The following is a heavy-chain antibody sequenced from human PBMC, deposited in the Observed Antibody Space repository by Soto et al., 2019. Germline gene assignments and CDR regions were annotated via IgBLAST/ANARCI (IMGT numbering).Heavy chain of an antibody. CDR3: ARDWGCGFSDI. J-gene: IGHJ4*02. CDR2: INAGNGNT. V-gene: IGHV1-3*01. D-gene: IGHD3-3*01. Sequence: QVQLVQSGAEVKKPGASVKVSCKASGYTFTSYAVHWVRQAPGQRLAWMGWINAGNGNTKYSQKFQGRVTITRDTTASTPYMELSSVRTEDTGVNCCARDWGCGFSDIWGQGTLVTVSS. CDR1: GYTFTSYA.